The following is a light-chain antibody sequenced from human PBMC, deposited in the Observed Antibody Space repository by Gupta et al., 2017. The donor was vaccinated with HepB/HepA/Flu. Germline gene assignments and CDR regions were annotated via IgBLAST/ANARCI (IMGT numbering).Light chain of an antibody. Sequence: QSALTQPASVSGSPGQSITISCTGTSSDVGGYNYVSWYQQHAGKTHNLMIYDVSNRPAEVASRFSGSKSGNTASLTISVRKEEDGADYYGSSDTSSSTWVFGGGTKLTVL. CDR3: SSDTSSSTWV. CDR1: SSDVGGYNY. CDR2: DVS. V-gene: IGLV2-14*01. J-gene: IGLJ3*02.